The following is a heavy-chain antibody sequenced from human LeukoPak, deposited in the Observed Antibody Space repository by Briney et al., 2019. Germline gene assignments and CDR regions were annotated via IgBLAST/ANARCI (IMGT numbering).Heavy chain of an antibody. D-gene: IGHD1-7*01. CDR2: ISGSGGSGGST. J-gene: IGHJ6*02. V-gene: IGHV3-23*01. CDR3: AKGTPFYAMDV. CDR1: GFTFSSYA. Sequence: PGGSLRLSCAASGFTFSSYAMSWVRQAPGKGPEWVSLISGSGGSGGSTYYADSVKGRFTISRDNSKSKLYLQMNSLRAEDTALYYCAKGTPFYAMDVWGQGTTVIVSS.